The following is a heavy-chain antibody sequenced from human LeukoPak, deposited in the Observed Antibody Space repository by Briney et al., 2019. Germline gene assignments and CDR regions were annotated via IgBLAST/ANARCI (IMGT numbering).Heavy chain of an antibody. V-gene: IGHV3-23*01. CDR1: GFTFSSYA. J-gene: IGHJ4*02. CDR2: ISGSGGST. CDR3: AKDESVIPAAVLDY. Sequence: PGGSLRLSCVASGFTFSSYAMSWVRQAPGKGLEWVSGISGSGGSTYYADSVEGRCTISRDNSKNTLYLQMNSLRAEDTAVYYCAKDESVIPAAVLDYWGQGTLVTVSS. D-gene: IGHD6-13*01.